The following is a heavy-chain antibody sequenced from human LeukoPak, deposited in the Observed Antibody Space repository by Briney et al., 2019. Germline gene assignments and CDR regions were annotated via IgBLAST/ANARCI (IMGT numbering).Heavy chain of an antibody. V-gene: IGHV3-21*01. CDR3: ARPTAVAGTGDY. J-gene: IGHJ4*02. CDR2: ISSSSTYI. CDR1: GFTFSSYS. D-gene: IGHD6-19*01. Sequence: GGSLRLSCAASGFTFSSYSMNWARQAPGKGLEWGSSISSSSTYISYADSVKGRFTISRDNAKNSLYLQMNSLRAEDAAVYYCARPTAVAGTGDYWGQGTLVTVSS.